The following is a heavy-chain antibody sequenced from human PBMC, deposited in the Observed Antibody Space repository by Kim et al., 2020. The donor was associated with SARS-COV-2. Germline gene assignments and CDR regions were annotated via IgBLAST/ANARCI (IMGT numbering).Heavy chain of an antibody. J-gene: IGHJ5*02. D-gene: IGHD1-26*01. Sequence: LTRRVTISVDTSRNQFSLKLSSVTAADTAVYYCARDRSSYSGSYVSWFDPWGQGTLVTVSS. CDR3: ARDRSSYSGSYVSWFDP. V-gene: IGHV4-59*01.